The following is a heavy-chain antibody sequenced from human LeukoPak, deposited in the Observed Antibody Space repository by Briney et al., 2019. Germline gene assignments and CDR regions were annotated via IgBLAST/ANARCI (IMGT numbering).Heavy chain of an antibody. CDR2: ISPGGSDT. J-gene: IGHJ4*02. CDR1: RFTFDDYD. V-gene: IGHV3-23*01. D-gene: IGHD3-10*01. Sequence: TGGSLRLSCTASRFTFDDYDMTWVRQAPGKGLEWVSAISPGGSDTYYADSVRGRFTISRDNSKNTLYLQMSSLRAEDSAVYYCAKRGGYETMAAFDYWGQGTLVTVSS. CDR3: AKRGGYETMAAFDY.